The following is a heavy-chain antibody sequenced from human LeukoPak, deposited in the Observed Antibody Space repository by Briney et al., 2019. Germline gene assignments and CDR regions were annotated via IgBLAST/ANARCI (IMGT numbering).Heavy chain of an antibody. V-gene: IGHV3-23*01. D-gene: IGHD2-15*01. CDR3: AKDTSAWWYHRAYMNV. J-gene: IGHJ6*03. CDR2: ISGRGDET. Sequence: GGSLRLSCAASGFTFSDYAMSRVRQAPGGGLEWVSAISGRGDETFHADSVKGRFTTSRDNSKSTLSLQMSSLRVEDSAVYFCAKDTSAWWYHRAYMNVWGTGTTVTVSS. CDR1: GFTFSDYA.